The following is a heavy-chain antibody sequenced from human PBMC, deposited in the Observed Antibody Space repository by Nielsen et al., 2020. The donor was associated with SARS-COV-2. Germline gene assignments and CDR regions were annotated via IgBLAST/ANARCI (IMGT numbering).Heavy chain of an antibody. J-gene: IGHJ4*02. D-gene: IGHD1-26*01. CDR2: ISGSGGST. CDR1: EFTFSSYA. V-gene: IGHV3-23*01. Sequence: GGSLRLSCAASEFTFSSYAMSWVRQAPGKGLEWVSAISGSGGSTYYADSVKGRFTISRDNSKNTLYLQMNNLRAEDTAVYYCASPTLYSGREVSDYWGQGTLVTVSS. CDR3: ASPTLYSGREVSDY.